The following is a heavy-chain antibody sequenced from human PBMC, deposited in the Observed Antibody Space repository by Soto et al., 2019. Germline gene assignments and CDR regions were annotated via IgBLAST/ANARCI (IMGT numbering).Heavy chain of an antibody. Sequence: QVQLQESGPGLVKPSQTLSLTCTVSGGSITSSGYYWSWIRQHPGEGLEWIGFTSNSGSTSYNPSLKSRATISVDTSSNQFSLTLKSVTAADTAVYYCARGGGSTKVDYWGQGTLVTVSP. CDR2: TSNSGST. D-gene: IGHD2-2*01. CDR1: GGSITSSGYY. V-gene: IGHV4-31*03. CDR3: ARGGGSTKVDY. J-gene: IGHJ4*02.